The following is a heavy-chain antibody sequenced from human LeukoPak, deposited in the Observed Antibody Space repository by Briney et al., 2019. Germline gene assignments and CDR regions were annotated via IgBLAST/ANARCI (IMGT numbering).Heavy chain of an antibody. CDR3: TTGAYSSGWLFDY. V-gene: IGHV3-15*01. CDR2: IKSKTDGETT. J-gene: IGHJ4*02. D-gene: IGHD6-19*01. CDR1: GFTFSSYD. Sequence: GRSLRLSCAASGFTFSSYDMHWVRQAPGKGLEWVGRIKSKTDGETTDYAAPVRGRFTISRDDSKTTLYLQMNSLKTEDTAIYYCTTGAYSSGWLFDYWGQGTLVTVST.